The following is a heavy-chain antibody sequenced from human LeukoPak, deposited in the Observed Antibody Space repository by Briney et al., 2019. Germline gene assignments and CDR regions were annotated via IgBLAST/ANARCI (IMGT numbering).Heavy chain of an antibody. CDR3: AVRGYSYGPFDY. V-gene: IGHV4-59*08. J-gene: IGHJ4*02. D-gene: IGHD5-18*01. CDR1: GGSISSYY. CDR2: IYYSGST. Sequence: KPSETLSLTCTVSGGSISSYYWSWIRQPPGKGLEWIGYIYYSGSTNYNPSLKSRVTISVDTSKNQFSLKLSSVTAADMAVYYCAVRGYSYGPFDYWGQGTLVTVSS.